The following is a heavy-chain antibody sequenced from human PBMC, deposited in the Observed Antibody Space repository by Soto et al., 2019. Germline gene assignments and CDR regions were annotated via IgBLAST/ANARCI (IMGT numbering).Heavy chain of an antibody. D-gene: IGHD3-16*01. CDR3: ARDRLITYGAKIAPDH. CDR2: IWYDGSYQ. CDR1: GFTFSDFG. V-gene: IGHV3-33*01. Sequence: GGSLRLSCKASGFTFSDFGMHWVRQAPGEGLEWVSAIWYDGSYQYYADPVRGRFTTSRDNSNNTLFLQMNSLRVEDTAVYYCARDRLITYGAKIAPDHWGQGALVTVSS. J-gene: IGHJ5*02.